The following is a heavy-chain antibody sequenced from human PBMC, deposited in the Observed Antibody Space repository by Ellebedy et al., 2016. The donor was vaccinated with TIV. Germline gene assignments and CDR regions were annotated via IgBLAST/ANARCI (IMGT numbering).Heavy chain of an antibody. CDR3: TNSDLYSSGWLFES. D-gene: IGHD6-19*01. CDR1: GFTFSIYW. CDR2: IKEDGSRT. V-gene: IGHV3-7*03. Sequence: GESLKISCAASGFTFSIYWMNWVRQAPGKGLEWVANIKEDGSRTSYVDSVRGRFTISRDNAKNSLYLQMHSLRAEDTALYYCTNSDLYSSGWLFESWGQGSLVTVSS. J-gene: IGHJ4*02.